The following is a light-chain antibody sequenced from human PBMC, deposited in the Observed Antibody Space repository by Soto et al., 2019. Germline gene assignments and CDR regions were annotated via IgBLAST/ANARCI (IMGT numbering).Light chain of an antibody. CDR3: QHYDSYSWT. J-gene: IGKJ1*01. CDR2: DVS. CDR1: QGISSW. Sequence: DIQITQSPSSLSASVGDRVTMTCRASQGISSWLAWYQQKPGTAPNLLIYDVSSLESGVSSRFSGSGSGTEFNLTISSLQRNDFATYYCQHYDSYSWTFGQGTKVDIK. V-gene: IGKV1-5*01.